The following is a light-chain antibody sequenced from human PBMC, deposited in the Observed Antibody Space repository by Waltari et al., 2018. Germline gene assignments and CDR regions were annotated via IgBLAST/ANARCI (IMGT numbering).Light chain of an antibody. V-gene: IGKV4-1*01. Sequence: DIVMTQSPDSLAVSLGERATINCRSSQRVLYSSNNKNYLAWYQQRPGQPPKLLIYWASTRESGVPDRFSGSGSGTDFTLTISSPQAEDVAVYYCQQYYSSPPHTFGQGTKLEI. CDR1: QRVLYSSNNKNY. J-gene: IGKJ2*01. CDR2: WAS. CDR3: QQYYSSPPHT.